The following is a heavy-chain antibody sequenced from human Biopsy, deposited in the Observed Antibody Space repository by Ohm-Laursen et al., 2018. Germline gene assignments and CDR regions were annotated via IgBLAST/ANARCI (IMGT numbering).Heavy chain of an antibody. CDR2: IKGESDGGTT. D-gene: IGHD2-2*01. J-gene: IGHJ4*02. V-gene: IGHV3-15*01. CDR3: TALERDILVVPAVKPIDS. CDR1: GFAFRDSW. Sequence: GSLRLSCSASGFAFRDSWMSWVRQAPGKGLEWVGRIKGESDGGTTDYAAPVKGRFSISRDASKNTLYLEMNSLKTEDTAVYYCTALERDILVVPAVKPIDSWGQGTLVIVSS.